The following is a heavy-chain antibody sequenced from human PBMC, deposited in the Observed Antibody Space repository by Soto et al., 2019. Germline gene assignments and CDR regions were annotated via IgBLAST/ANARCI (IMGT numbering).Heavy chain of an antibody. Sequence: ASVKVSCKASGYTLTGYYMHWVRQAPGQGLEWMGWINPNSGGTNYAQKFQGRVTMTRDTSISTAYMELSRLRSDDTAVYYCARDNGYDFWSGYYPDNWFDPWGQGTLVTVSS. V-gene: IGHV1-2*02. CDR1: GYTLTGYY. D-gene: IGHD3-3*01. CDR2: INPNSGGT. J-gene: IGHJ5*02. CDR3: ARDNGYDFWSGYYPDNWFDP.